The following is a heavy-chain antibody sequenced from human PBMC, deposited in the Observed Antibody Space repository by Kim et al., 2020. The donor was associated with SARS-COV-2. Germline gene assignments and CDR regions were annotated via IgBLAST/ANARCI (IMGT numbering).Heavy chain of an antibody. V-gene: IGHV1-69*13. CDR1: GGTFSSYA. J-gene: IGHJ5*02. CDR3: ARGRPRYYDSSGYYLDWFDP. D-gene: IGHD3-22*01. Sequence: SVKVSCKASGGTFSSYAISWVRQAPGQGLEWMGGIIPIFGTANYAQKFQGRVTITADESTSTAYMELSSLRSEDTAVYYCARGRPRYYDSSGYYLDWFDPWGQGTLVTVSS. CDR2: IIPIFGTA.